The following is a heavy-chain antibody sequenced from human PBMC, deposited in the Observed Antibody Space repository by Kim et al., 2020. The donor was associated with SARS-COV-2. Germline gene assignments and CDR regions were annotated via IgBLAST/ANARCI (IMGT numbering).Heavy chain of an antibody. CDR2: ISYDGSNK. Sequence: GGSLRLSCAASGFTFSSYAMHWVRQAPGKGLEWVAVISYDGSNKYYADSVKGRFTISRDNSKNTLYLQMNSLRAEDTAVYYCARDLWEQLAPASYYYYGMDVWGQGTTVTVSS. V-gene: IGHV3-30*04. D-gene: IGHD6-13*01. CDR1: GFTFSSYA. J-gene: IGHJ6*02. CDR3: ARDLWEQLAPASYYYYGMDV.